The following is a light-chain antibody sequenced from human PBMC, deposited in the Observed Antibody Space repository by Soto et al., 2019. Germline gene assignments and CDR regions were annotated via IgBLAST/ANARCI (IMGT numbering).Light chain of an antibody. V-gene: IGKV1-39*01. J-gene: IGKJ1*01. CDR2: AAS. Sequence: DIQMTQSPSSLSASVGDRVIITCRASRTIAGYVNWYQQRPGEAPNLLIYAASSLQSGVPSRLRGSGSGTDFTLTINSLQPEDFATYYCQQTYSTPGTFGQGTRVELK. CDR3: QQTYSTPGT. CDR1: RTIAGY.